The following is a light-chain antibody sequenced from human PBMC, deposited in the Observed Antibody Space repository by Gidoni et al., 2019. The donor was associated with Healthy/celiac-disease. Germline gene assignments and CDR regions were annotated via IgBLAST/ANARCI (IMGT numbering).Light chain of an antibody. CDR3: NSRDSSGNHDVV. CDR2: GKN. J-gene: IGLJ2*01. CDR1: SLSSYY. V-gene: IGLV3-19*01. Sequence: SSELTQDPAVSVALGQTVRITCQGDSLSSYYASWYQQKPGQAPVLVIYGKNNRPSGIPDRCSGSSSGNTASLTITGAQAEDEADYYCNSRDSSGNHDVVFGGGTKLTVL.